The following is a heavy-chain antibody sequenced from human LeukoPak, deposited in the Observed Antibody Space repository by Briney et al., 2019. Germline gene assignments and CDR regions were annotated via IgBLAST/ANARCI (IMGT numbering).Heavy chain of an antibody. V-gene: IGHV1-46*01. Sequence: ASVKVSCTASGYTFTSYYMHSVRQAPGQGLEWMGIINPSGGSTSYAQKFQGRVTMTRDTSTSTVYMELSSLRSEDTAVYYCARASYDSSGYYYGDFGYWGQGTLVTVSS. J-gene: IGHJ4*02. CDR2: INPSGGST. CDR3: ARASYDSSGYYYGDFGY. D-gene: IGHD3-22*01. CDR1: GYTFTSYY.